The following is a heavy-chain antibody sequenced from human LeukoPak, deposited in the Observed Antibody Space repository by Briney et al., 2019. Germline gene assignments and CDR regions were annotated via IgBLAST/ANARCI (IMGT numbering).Heavy chain of an antibody. J-gene: IGHJ3*02. D-gene: IGHD1-7*01. CDR3: ARDSPYNWNYDASAFDI. CDR2: IKQDGSEK. CDR1: GFTFSSYW. V-gene: IGHV3-7*01. Sequence: GGSLRLSCAASGFTFSSYWMSWVRRAPGKGLEWVANIKQDGSEKYYVDSVKGRFTISRDNAKNSLYLQMNSLRAEDTAVYYCARDSPYNWNYDASAFDIWGQGTMVTVSS.